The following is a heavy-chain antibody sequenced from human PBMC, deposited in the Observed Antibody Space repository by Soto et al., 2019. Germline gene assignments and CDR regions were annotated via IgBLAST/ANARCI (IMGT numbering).Heavy chain of an antibody. Sequence: GGSLRLSCAASGFAFTTYAMSWVRQAPGKGLEWVSGISGSGGSTYYADSVKGRFTISRDNSKNTLYLQMNSLRAEDTAVYYCAKAIVVVISPSFYFDYWGQGTLVTVSS. V-gene: IGHV3-23*01. CDR3: AKAIVVVISPSFYFDY. CDR1: GFAFTTYA. D-gene: IGHD3-22*01. CDR2: ISGSGGST. J-gene: IGHJ4*02.